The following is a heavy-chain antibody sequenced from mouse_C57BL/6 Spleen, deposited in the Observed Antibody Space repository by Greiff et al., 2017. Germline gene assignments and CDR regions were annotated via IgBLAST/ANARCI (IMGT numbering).Heavy chain of an antibody. J-gene: IGHJ4*01. D-gene: IGHD2-4*01. V-gene: IGHV5-12*01. Sequence: EVQLVESGGGLVQPGGSLKLSCAASGFTFSDYYMYWVRQTPEKRLEWVAYISNGGGSTYYPDTVKGRFTISRDNAKNTLYLQMSRLKSEDTAMYYCARRGLRNYAMDYWGQGTSVTVSS. CDR2: ISNGGGST. CDR1: GFTFSDYY. CDR3: ARRGLRNYAMDY.